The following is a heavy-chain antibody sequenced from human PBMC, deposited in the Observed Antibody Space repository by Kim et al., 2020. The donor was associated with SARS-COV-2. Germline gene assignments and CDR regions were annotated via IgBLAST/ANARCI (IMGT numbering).Heavy chain of an antibody. CDR3: ARSSADY. CDR2: SGCT. Sequence: SGCTNYNPSLNSRVTMSVDASSNQFFLKLKSMTAADTAVYYCARSSADYWGQGTLVTVSS. V-gene: IGHV4-59*10. J-gene: IGHJ4*02.